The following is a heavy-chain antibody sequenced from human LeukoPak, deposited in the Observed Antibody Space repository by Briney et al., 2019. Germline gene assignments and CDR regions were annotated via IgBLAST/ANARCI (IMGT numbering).Heavy chain of an antibody. D-gene: IGHD3-10*01. CDR1: GFTFSSYG. CDR3: AKTYGSGSYAPVNWFDP. V-gene: IGHV3-30*18. CDR2: ISYDGSNK. Sequence: GRSLRLSCAASGFTFSSYGMHWVRQAPGKGLEWVAVISYDGSNKYYADSVKGRFTISRDNSKNTLYLQMNSLRAEDTAVYYCAKTYGSGSYAPVNWFDPWGQGTLVTVSS. J-gene: IGHJ5*02.